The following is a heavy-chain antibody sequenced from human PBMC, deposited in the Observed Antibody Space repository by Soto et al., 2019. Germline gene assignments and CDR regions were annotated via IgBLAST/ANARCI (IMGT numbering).Heavy chain of an antibody. D-gene: IGHD3-22*01. Sequence: GGSLRLSCAASGFTFSSYSMNWVRQAPGKGLEWVSYMSSSSSTIYYADSVKGRFTISRDNAKNSLYLQMNSLRAEDTAVYYCAGHRSSSGYYYDAFDIWGQGTMVTVSS. CDR1: GFTFSSYS. J-gene: IGHJ3*02. CDR3: AGHRSSSGYYYDAFDI. CDR2: MSSSSSTI. V-gene: IGHV3-48*04.